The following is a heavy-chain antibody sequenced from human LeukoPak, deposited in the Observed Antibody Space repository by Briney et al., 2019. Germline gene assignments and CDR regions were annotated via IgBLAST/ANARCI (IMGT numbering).Heavy chain of an antibody. CDR3: ASFPGTNYDSSGYLIP. CDR2: IYHSGST. J-gene: IGHJ5*02. Sequence: PSETLSLTCTVSGGSISSSGYYWGWIRQPPGKGLEWIGSIYHSGSTYYNPSLKSRVTISVDTSKNQFSLKLSSVTAADTAVYYCASFPGTNYDSSGYLIPWGQGTLVTVSS. CDR1: GGSISSSGYY. V-gene: IGHV4-39*07. D-gene: IGHD3-22*01.